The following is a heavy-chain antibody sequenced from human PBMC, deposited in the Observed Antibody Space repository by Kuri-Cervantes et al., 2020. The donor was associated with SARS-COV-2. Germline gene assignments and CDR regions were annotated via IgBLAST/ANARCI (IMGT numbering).Heavy chain of an antibody. D-gene: IGHD6-19*01. Sequence: GGSLRLSCAASGFTFSSYSMNWVRQAPGKGLEWVSSISSSSSYIYYADSVKGRFTISRDNSKNTLYLQMNSLRAEDTAVYYCAKDLGGSGWHPVDYWGQGTLVTVSS. J-gene: IGHJ4*02. CDR2: ISSSSSYI. CDR1: GFTFSSYS. V-gene: IGHV3-21*04. CDR3: AKDLGGSGWHPVDY.